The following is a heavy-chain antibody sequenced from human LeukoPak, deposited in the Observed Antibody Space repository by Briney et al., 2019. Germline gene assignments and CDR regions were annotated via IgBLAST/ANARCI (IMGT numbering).Heavy chain of an antibody. CDR3: ARPLTYSSSWRGWWFDP. Sequence: GESLKISCKGSGSSFTSYWIGWLRQMPGKDLGWMGIIYPGDSDTRYSPSFQGQVTIAADKSISTAYLQWSSLKASDTAMYYCARPLTYSSSWRGWWFDPWGQGTLVTVSS. J-gene: IGHJ5*02. CDR1: GSSFTSYW. V-gene: IGHV5-51*01. D-gene: IGHD6-13*01. CDR2: IYPGDSDT.